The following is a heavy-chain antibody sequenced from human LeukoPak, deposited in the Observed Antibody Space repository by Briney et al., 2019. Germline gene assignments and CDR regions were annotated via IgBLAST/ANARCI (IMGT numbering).Heavy chain of an antibody. Sequence: NPSETLSVTCTVSGGSISSSSYYWGWIRQPSGKGLEWIGSIYYSGGTYYNPSLKSRVTISVDTSKNQFSLKLSSVTAADTAVYYCATSHGDYWGQGTLVTVSS. CDR3: ATSHGDY. V-gene: IGHV4-39*01. CDR2: IYYSGGT. CDR1: GGSISSSSYY. D-gene: IGHD1-26*01. J-gene: IGHJ4*02.